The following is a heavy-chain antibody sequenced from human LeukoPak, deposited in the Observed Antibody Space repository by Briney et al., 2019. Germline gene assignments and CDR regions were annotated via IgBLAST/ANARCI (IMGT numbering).Heavy chain of an antibody. D-gene: IGHD3-3*01. J-gene: IGHJ6*03. CDR3: ARGYDFGSYYYYYMDV. CDR1: GFTFNTHA. Sequence: GGSLRLSCVASGFTFNTHAMHWVRQAPGKGLEWVSSITSGSDFIYYVDSVKGRFTVSRDNAKNSLYLQMDSLRAEDTAVYYCARGYDFGSYYYYYMDVWGKGTTVTVSS. V-gene: IGHV3-21*06. CDR2: ITSGSDFI.